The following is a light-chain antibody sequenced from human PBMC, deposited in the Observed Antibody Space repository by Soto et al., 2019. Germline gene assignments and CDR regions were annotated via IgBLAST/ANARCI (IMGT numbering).Light chain of an antibody. Sequence: SALTQPPSVSGAPGQSVAISCTGTSSDVGSYNRVSWYRQPPGTAPELMIYEVTDRPSGVPDRFSGSKSGNTASLTISGLQAEDEADYYCSSYTSSGTYVFGTGTKVTVL. J-gene: IGLJ1*01. CDR1: SSDVGSYNR. CDR2: EVT. CDR3: SSYTSSGTYV. V-gene: IGLV2-18*02.